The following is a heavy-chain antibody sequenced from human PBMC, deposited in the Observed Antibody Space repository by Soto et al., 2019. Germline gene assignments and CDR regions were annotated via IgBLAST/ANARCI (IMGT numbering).Heavy chain of an antibody. Sequence: SETLSLTCTVSGGSISTYYWSWIRRPPGKGLEWIGHIYNSGSTHSNPSLQSRVTISVDTSKNQFSLKLSSVTAADTAIYYCARARITMVREVIKYNMDVWGQGTTVTVS. CDR3: ARARITMVREVIKYNMDV. CDR1: GGSISTYY. V-gene: IGHV4-59*01. D-gene: IGHD3-10*01. CDR2: IYNSGST. J-gene: IGHJ6*02.